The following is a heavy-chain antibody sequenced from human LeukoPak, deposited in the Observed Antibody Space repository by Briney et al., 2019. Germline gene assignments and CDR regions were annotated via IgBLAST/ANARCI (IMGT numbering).Heavy chain of an antibody. V-gene: IGHV1-8*01. J-gene: IGHJ5*02. CDR2: MNPYSGNT. CDR3: ARGSTSNYFDP. Sequence: ASVTVSCKASGYTFTSYGINWVRQATGQGLEWMAWMNPYSGNTDTALKFLGRVTITRNTSINTAYMELSSLTSEDTAVYYCARGSTSNYFDPWGQGTLVTVSS. D-gene: IGHD2/OR15-2a*01. CDR1: GYTFTSYG.